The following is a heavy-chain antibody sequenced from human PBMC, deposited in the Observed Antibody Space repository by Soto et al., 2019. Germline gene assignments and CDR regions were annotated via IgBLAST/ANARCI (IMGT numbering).Heavy chain of an antibody. CDR1: GFTFSNAW. CDR2: IKSKTDGGTT. V-gene: IGHV3-15*01. CDR3: TTPFGAGGAAHYYYGMDV. J-gene: IGHJ6*02. D-gene: IGHD3-16*01. Sequence: PGGSLRLSCAASGFTFSNAWMSWVRQAPGKGLEWVGRIKSKTDGGTTDYAAPVKGRFTISRDDSKNTLYLQMNSLKTEDTAVYYCTTPFGAGGAAHYYYGMDVWGQGTTVTVS.